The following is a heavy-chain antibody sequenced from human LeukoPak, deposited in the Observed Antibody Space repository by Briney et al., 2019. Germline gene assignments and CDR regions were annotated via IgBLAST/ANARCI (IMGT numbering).Heavy chain of an antibody. CDR2: INPSGGST. D-gene: IGHD6-13*01. J-gene: IGHJ4*02. CDR1: GYTFTSYY. V-gene: IGHV1-46*01. CDR3: ARESPGVYSLDY. Sequence: ASVKVSCKASGYTFTSYYMHWVRQAPGQGLEWMGIINPSGGSTSYAQKFQGRVTMTRDMSTSTVYMELSSLRSEDTAVYYCARESPGVYSLDYWGQGTLVTVSS.